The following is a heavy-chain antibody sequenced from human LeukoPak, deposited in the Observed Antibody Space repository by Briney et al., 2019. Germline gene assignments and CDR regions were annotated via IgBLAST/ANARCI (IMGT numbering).Heavy chain of an antibody. CDR1: RYTFTNNY. CDR3: ARDNSQGDSAWWFDP. D-gene: IGHD1-26*01. Sequence: ASVKVSCKASRYTFTNNYMHWVRQAPGQGLEWMGIINPSGDNTWYAQKFQGRVTMTRDMATSTDYMEVSSLKSEDTAVYYCARDNSQGDSAWWFDPWGQGTLVTVSS. CDR2: INPSGDNT. J-gene: IGHJ5*02. V-gene: IGHV1-46*01.